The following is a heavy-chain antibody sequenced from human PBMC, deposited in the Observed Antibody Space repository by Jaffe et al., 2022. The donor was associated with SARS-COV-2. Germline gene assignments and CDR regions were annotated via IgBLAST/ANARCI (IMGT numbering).Heavy chain of an antibody. CDR3: ARERGSYGSGSQPWYFDL. CDR2: ISYDGNYK. CDR1: GFTFRSYA. V-gene: IGHV3-30*04. D-gene: IGHD3-10*01. Sequence: QVQLVESGGGVVQPGRSLRLSCAASGFTFRSYAIHWVRQAPGKGLEWVSVISYDGNYKYCADSVKGRFTISRDNSKNTLSLQMNSLRVEDTAVYYCARERGSYGSGSQPWYFDLWGRGTLVTVSS. J-gene: IGHJ2*01.